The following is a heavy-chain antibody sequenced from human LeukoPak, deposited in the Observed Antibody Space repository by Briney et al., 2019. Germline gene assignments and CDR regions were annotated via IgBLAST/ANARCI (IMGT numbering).Heavy chain of an antibody. J-gene: IGHJ3*02. Sequence: GGSLRLSCTASGFTFSDHAMVWVRQSPGKGTEWVAAIRGGGHGPSYADSVRGRFTISRDNSKYTPFLQMDSLRAEDTAVYYCARDPNGDYVGAFDMWGPGTMVTVSS. CDR1: GFTFSDHA. CDR3: ARDPNGDYVGAFDM. V-gene: IGHV3-23*01. CDR2: IRGGGHGP. D-gene: IGHD4-17*01.